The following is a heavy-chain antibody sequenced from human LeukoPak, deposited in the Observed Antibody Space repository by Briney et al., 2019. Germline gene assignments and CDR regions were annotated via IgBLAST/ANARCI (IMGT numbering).Heavy chain of an antibody. CDR1: GFTFSTYW. Sequence: AGGSLRLSCTASGFTFSTYWINWVRQSPGKGLVWVALINGDGSTTTHADSVKGRFTISSDNAKNTAYLQMNSLRDEDTAVYFCARDYAGSPDYWGQGTLVTVSA. CDR3: ARDYAGSPDY. J-gene: IGHJ4*02. D-gene: IGHD3-10*01. CDR2: INGDGSTT. V-gene: IGHV3-74*03.